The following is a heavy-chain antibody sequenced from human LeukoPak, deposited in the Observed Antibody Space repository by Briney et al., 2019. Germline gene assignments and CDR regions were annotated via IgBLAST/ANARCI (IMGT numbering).Heavy chain of an antibody. CDR3: ARDGAPRTDY. Sequence: GGSLRLSCAASGFTFSSYEMNWVRQAPGKGLEWVSYISSTGSLKYYADSVKGRFTISRDDVRNSLYLQMNSLRVEDTAAYYCARDGAPRTDYWGQGTLVTVSS. V-gene: IGHV3-48*03. CDR2: ISSTGSLK. J-gene: IGHJ4*02. CDR1: GFTFSSYE. D-gene: IGHD3-16*01.